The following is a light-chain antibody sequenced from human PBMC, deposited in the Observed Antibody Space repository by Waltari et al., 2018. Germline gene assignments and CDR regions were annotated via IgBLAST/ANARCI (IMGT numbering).Light chain of an antibody. CDR1: SSDVGNDNL. J-gene: IGLJ3*02. CDR2: GVN. Sequence: QSALLQTAPVSGSPGQSITISCTGSSSDVGNDNLVSWYQQHPGEAPKLIIYGVNKRPLGVSNRFSGSKSGNTASLTISGLQAADEADYYCCSYAGSSVSVFGGGTKVTVL. V-gene: IGLV2-23*02. CDR3: CSYAGSSVSV.